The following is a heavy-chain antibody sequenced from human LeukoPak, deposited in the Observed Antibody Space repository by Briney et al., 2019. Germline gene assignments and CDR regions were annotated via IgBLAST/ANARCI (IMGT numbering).Heavy chain of an antibody. CDR3: ARALRVRYFDWLLSDNWFDP. D-gene: IGHD3-9*01. V-gene: IGHV1-8*01. CDR2: MNPNSGNT. J-gene: IGHJ5*02. Sequence: ASVKVSCKASGYTFTSYDINWVRQATGQGLEWMGWMNPNSGNTGYAQKFQGRVTMTRNTSISTAYMELSSLRSEDTAVYYCARALRVRYFDWLLSDNWFDPWGQGTLGTVSS. CDR1: GYTFTSYD.